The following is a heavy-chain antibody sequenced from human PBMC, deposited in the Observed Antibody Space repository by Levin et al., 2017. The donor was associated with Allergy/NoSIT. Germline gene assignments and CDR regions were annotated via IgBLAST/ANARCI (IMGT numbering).Heavy chain of an antibody. CDR2: IIPIFGTA. CDR3: ARDTSIGREAVTTAY. V-gene: IGHV1-69*06. J-gene: IGHJ4*02. D-gene: IGHD4-17*01. Sequence: SVKVSCKASGGTFSSYAISWVRQAPGQGLEWMGGIIPIFGTANYAQKFQGRVTITADKSTSTAYMELSSLRSEDTAVYYCARDTSIGREAVTTAYWGQGTLVTVSS. CDR1: GGTFSSYA.